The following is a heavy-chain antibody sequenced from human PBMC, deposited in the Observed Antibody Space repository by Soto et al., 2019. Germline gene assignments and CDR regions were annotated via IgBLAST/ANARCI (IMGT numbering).Heavy chain of an antibody. D-gene: IGHD6-19*01. CDR2: INHSGST. CDR1: GGSFSGYY. V-gene: IGHV4-34*01. Sequence: QVQLQQWGAGLLKPSETLSLTCSIFGGSFSGYYWTWIRQPPGKGLEWIGEINHSGSTNYNPSLKSRVTISVDTSKNQFSLKLSSVTAADTAVYYCARGPGGWFTYWGQGTLVTVSS. CDR3: ARGPGGWFTY. J-gene: IGHJ4*02.